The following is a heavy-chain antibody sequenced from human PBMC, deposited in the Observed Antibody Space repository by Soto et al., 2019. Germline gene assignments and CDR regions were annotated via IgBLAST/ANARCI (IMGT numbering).Heavy chain of an antibody. V-gene: IGHV4-31*03. Sequence: QVQLQESGPGLVKPSQTLSLTCTVSGGSISSGGYYWSWIRQHPGKGLEWIGDIYYSGSTYYNPSLTGRVTISVDTSKNQFSLKLSSVTAADTAVYYCAREISIVGAGAPDYWGQGTLVTVSS. J-gene: IGHJ4*02. CDR2: IYYSGST. CDR1: GGSISSGGYY. D-gene: IGHD1-26*01. CDR3: AREISIVGAGAPDY.